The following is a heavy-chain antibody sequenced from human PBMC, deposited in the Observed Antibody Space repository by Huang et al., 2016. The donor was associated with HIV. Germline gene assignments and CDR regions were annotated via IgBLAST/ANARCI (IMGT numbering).Heavy chain of an antibody. J-gene: IGHJ5*02. V-gene: IGHV3-30*18. CDR2: VSFDSINQ. CDR3: AKSARNGGTPVDQ. Sequence: GSWGGVVQPGRSLRLSCVASGFIFRNYGMHWVRQAPGKGLEWVAGVSFDSINQYYIGSVKGRFTISRDNSRNRVYLQMNSLTREDTAVYYGAKSARNGGTPVDQWGQGTLVTVSS. D-gene: IGHD3-16*01. CDR1: GFIFRNYG.